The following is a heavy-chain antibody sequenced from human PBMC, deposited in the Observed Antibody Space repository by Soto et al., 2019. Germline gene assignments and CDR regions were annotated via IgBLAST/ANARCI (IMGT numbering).Heavy chain of an antibody. Sequence: GGSLRLSCAASGFTFSSYGMHWVRQAPGKGLEWVAVISYDGSNKYYADSVKGRFTISRDNSKNTLYLQTNSLRAEDTAVYYCAKEYGGGSYLHAFDIWGQGTMVTVSS. V-gene: IGHV3-30*18. CDR3: AKEYGGGSYLHAFDI. CDR1: GFTFSSYG. D-gene: IGHD1-26*01. CDR2: ISYDGSNK. J-gene: IGHJ3*02.